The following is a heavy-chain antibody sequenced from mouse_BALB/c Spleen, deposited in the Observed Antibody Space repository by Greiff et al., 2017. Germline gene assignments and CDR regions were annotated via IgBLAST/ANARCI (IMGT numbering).Heavy chain of an antibody. D-gene: IGHD3-2*01. CDR2: IWTGGGT. CDR3: VRDRDSSGPLFAY. J-gene: IGHJ3*01. CDR1: GFSLTSYD. V-gene: IGHV2-9-2*01. Sequence: VQGVESGPGLVAPSQSLSITCTVSGFSLTSYDISWIRQPPGKGLEWLGVIWTGGGTNYNSAFMSRLSISKDNSKSQVFLKMNSLQTDDTAIYYCVRDRDSSGPLFAYWGQGTLVTVSA.